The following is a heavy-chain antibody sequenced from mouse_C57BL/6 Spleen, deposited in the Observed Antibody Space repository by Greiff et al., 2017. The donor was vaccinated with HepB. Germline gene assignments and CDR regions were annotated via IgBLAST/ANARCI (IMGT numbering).Heavy chain of an antibody. V-gene: IGHV1-15*01. J-gene: IGHJ1*03. CDR2: IDPETGGT. CDR3: TRSNWDVRNFDV. D-gene: IGHD4-1*01. CDR1: GYTFTDYE. Sequence: QVQLQQSGAELVRPGASVTLSCKASGYTFTDYEMHWVKQTPVHGLEWIGAIDPETGGTAYNQKFKGNAILTADKSSSTAYMELRSLTSEDSAVYYCTRSNWDVRNFDVWGTGTTVTVSS.